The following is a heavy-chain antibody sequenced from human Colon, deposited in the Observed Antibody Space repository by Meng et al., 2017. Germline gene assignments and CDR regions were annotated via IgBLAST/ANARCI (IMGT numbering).Heavy chain of an antibody. V-gene: IGHV4-39*07. CDR1: GGSISSRSYY. D-gene: IGHD2-15*01. CDR2: IYYSGST. J-gene: IGHJ5*02. CDR3: ATHLGYCRGGSCRPHWFDP. Sequence: GSLRLSCTVSGGSISSRSYYWGWIRQPPGKGLEWMGSIYYSGSTYYNMSLKSRVTISVDTSKDQFFLKLNSVTAADTAVYYCATHLGYCRGGSCRPHWFDPWGQGTLVTVYS.